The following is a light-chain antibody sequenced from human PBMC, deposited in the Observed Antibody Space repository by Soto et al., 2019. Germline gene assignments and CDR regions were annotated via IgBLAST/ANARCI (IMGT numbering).Light chain of an antibody. CDR1: QGISSY. Sequence: DIQMTQSPSSLSASVGDRVTITCRASQGISSYLAWYQLNPGKAPQIVIYAASTLQSGVPSRFSGSGSGTEFTLTISSLQPEDFATYYCQQLNSYPLTFGGGTKVDI. CDR2: AAS. J-gene: IGKJ4*01. CDR3: QQLNSYPLT. V-gene: IGKV1-9*01.